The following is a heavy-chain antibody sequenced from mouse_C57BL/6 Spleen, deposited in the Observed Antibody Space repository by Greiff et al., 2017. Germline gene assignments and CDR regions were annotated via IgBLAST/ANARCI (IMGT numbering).Heavy chain of an antibody. V-gene: IGHV5-9-1*02. J-gene: IGHJ4*01. D-gene: IGHD2-3*01. CDR3: TRDPDGYYDMDY. CDR2: ISSGGDYI. Sequence: EVKLVESGEGLVKPGGSLKLSCAASGFTFSSYAMSWVRQTPEKRLEWVAYISSGGDYIYYADTVKGRFTISRDNARNTLYLQMSSLKSEDTAMYYCTRDPDGYYDMDYWGQGTSVTVS. CDR1: GFTFSSYA.